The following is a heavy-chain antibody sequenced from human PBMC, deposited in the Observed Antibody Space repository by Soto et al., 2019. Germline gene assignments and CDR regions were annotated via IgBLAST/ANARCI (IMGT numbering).Heavy chain of an antibody. CDR1: GFTFSSYA. CDR2: ISGSGGST. D-gene: IGHD6-6*01. J-gene: IGHJ4*02. Sequence: GGSLRLSCAASGFTFSSYAMSWVRQAPGKGLEWVSAISGSGGSTYYADSVKGRFTISRDNSKNTLYLQMNSLRAEDTAVYYCAKDRIAARGGYYFDYWGQGTLVTVSS. V-gene: IGHV3-23*01. CDR3: AKDRIAARGGYYFDY.